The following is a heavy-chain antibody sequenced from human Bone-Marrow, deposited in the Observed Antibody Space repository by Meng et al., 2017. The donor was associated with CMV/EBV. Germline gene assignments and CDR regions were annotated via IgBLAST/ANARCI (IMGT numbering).Heavy chain of an antibody. CDR2: INHSGST. J-gene: IGHJ4*02. V-gene: IGHV4-34*01. CDR3: ARGRGRLDY. CDR1: GGSFSGYY. D-gene: IGHD3-10*01. Sequence: GSLRLSCAVYGGSFSGYYWSWIRQPPGKGLEWIGEINHSGSTNYNPSLKSRVTISVDTSKNQFSLQLSSVTAADTAMYYCARGRGRLDYWGQGKLVTVSS.